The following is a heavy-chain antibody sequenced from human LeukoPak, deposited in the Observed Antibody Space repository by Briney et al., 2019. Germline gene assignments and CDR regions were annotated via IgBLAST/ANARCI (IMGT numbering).Heavy chain of an antibody. Sequence: GGSLRLSCASSGLTFSRYVMGWVRQAPGKGLEWVSTLSASGGSTFYAASVKGRFTVSRDNSKNTLFLQMNTLRAEDTAVYYCATLYGHYNWFFHLWGRGTLVTVSS. V-gene: IGHV3-23*01. CDR3: ATLYGHYNWFFHL. CDR2: LSASGGST. J-gene: IGHJ2*01. D-gene: IGHD4-17*01. CDR1: GLTFSRYV.